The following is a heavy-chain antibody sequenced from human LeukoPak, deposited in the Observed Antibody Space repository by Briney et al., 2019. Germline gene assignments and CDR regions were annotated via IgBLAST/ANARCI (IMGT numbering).Heavy chain of an antibody. J-gene: IGHJ4*02. CDR1: GGSISSYY. CDR2: IYYSGST. D-gene: IGHD3-22*01. V-gene: IGHV4-59*01. Sequence: SETLSLTCTVSGGSISSYYWSWIRQPPGKGLEWIGHIYYSGSTNYNPSLKSRVTISVDTSKNQFSLKLSSVTAADTAVYYCARDSSGGGYYGNFDYWGQGTLVTVSS. CDR3: ARDSSGGGYYGNFDY.